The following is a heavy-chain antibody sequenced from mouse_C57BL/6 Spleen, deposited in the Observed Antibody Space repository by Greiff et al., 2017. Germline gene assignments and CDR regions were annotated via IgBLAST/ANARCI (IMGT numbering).Heavy chain of an antibody. J-gene: IGHJ4*01. CDR1: GYTFTSYW. Sequence: QVQLQQPGTELVQPGASVKLSCTASGYTFTSYWMPWVKQRPGQGLEWIGHINPSNGGTNYNETFKSKSTLSVDKSSSPAYMQLSSLTSEASAVYYVAGGNFEYAMDYWGQGTSVTVSS. CDR3: AGGNFEYAMDY. D-gene: IGHD2-1*01. CDR2: INPSNGGT. V-gene: IGHV1-53*01.